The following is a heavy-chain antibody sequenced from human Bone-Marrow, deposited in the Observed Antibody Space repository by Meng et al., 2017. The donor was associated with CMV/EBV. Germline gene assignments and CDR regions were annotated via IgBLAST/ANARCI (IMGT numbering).Heavy chain of an antibody. CDR3: TRDVTVTSYYFDY. D-gene: IGHD4-17*01. Sequence: ASVKVSCKASGYTFTKYYIHWVRQAPGQGLEWMGLINPSGGSASYAQKFQGRVTMTRDTSTSTVYMELSSLRSEDTAVYFCTRDVTVTSYYFDYGGQGTLVTVSS. CDR1: GYTFTKYY. V-gene: IGHV1-46*01. CDR2: INPSGGSA. J-gene: IGHJ4*02.